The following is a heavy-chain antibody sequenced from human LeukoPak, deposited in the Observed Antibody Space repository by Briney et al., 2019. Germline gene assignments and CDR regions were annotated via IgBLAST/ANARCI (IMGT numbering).Heavy chain of an antibody. J-gene: IGHJ4*02. Sequence: GGSLRLSCAASGFTFDDYAMHWVRQAPGKGLEWVSGIGWNSGSIGYADSVKGRFTISRDNAKNSLYLQMNSLRAEDTALYYCAKARTTVTTQHYFDYWGQGTLVTVSS. V-gene: IGHV3-9*01. CDR3: AKARTTVTTQHYFDY. D-gene: IGHD4-17*01. CDR2: IGWNSGSI. CDR1: GFTFDDYA.